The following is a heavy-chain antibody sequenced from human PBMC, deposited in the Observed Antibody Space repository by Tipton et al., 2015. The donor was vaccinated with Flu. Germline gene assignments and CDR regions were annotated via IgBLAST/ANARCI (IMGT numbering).Heavy chain of an antibody. J-gene: IGHJ4*02. V-gene: IGHV4-38-2*01. CDR2: IFHSGTT. D-gene: IGHD3-10*02. CDR1: GYSIRSAYY. CDR3: ARHTGDSVRGLIDY. Sequence: TLSLTCSVSGYSIRSAYYWGWVRRPPGKGLEWIGTIFHSGTTNYNPSLKTRLTISVDTSKNQFSLRLSSVTAADTAVYYCARHTGDSVRGLIDYWGQGTLVTVSS.